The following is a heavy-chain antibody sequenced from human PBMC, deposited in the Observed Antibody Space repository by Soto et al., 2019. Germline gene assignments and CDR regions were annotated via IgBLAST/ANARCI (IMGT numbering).Heavy chain of an antibody. CDR1: GFSLSTSGVG. CDR3: EHVLVVVANSGRDV. CDR2: IYWDDDK. V-gene: IGHV2-5*02. J-gene: IGHJ6*02. D-gene: IGHD2-15*01. Sequence: QITLKESGPTLVKPTQTLTLTCTFSGFSLSTSGVGVGWIRQPPGKALEWLALIYWDDDKRYSPSLTSRLTTTQDISKNPVDPTENNMDTVDTATNYREHVLVVVANSGRDVLGQGTTVTVSS.